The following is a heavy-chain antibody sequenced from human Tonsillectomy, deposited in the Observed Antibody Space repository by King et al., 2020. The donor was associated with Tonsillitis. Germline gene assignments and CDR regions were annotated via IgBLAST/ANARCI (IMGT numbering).Heavy chain of an antibody. CDR1: GHTFSSYD. J-gene: IGHJ3*02. CDR2: MNADSGKT. D-gene: IGHD3-3*01. Sequence: HVQLVQSGAEVKKPGASVKVSCKASGHTFSSYDINWVRQATGQGLEWMGWMNADSGKTGYAQKFQDRVTMTRNTSISTAYMELSSLRSEDTAVYYCARRIIHLGVTIFIPMYGFDIWGQGTMVTVST. V-gene: IGHV1-8*02. CDR3: ARRIIHLGVTIFIPMYGFDI.